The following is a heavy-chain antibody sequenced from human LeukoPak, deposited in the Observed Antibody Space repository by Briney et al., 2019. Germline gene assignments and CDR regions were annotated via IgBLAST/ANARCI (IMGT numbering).Heavy chain of an antibody. CDR3: ARDNRITSDAFDI. Sequence: GGSLRLSCAASGFTVSSNYMIWVRQAPGKGLEWVSVIYSGGSTYYADSVKGRFTISRDNSKNTLYLQMNSLRAEDTAVYYCARDNRITSDAFDIWGQGTMVTVSS. CDR2: IYSGGST. J-gene: IGHJ3*02. D-gene: IGHD2/OR15-2a*01. CDR1: GFTVSSNY. V-gene: IGHV3-53*01.